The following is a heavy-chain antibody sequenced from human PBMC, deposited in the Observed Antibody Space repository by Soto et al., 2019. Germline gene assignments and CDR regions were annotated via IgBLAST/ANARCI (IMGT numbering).Heavy chain of an antibody. Sequence: SVKLSCKTSVGTFSSYASSWVRQAPGQGLEWMGGIIPIFGTASYAQKFQGRVTITADESTSAAYMEPSSLRSDDTAVYYCAARRYCSGGTCPDYFDYWGPGTLVTVSS. CDR2: IIPIFGTA. J-gene: IGHJ4*02. CDR1: VGTFSSYA. CDR3: AARRYCSGGTCPDYFDY. D-gene: IGHD2-15*01. V-gene: IGHV1-69*13.